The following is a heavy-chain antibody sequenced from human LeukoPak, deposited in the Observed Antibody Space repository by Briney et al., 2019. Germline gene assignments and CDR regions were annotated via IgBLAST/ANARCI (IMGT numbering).Heavy chain of an antibody. CDR2: FNPTYSSP. CDR3: AKDPRNILTGDYDDFDI. J-gene: IGHJ3*02. D-gene: IGHD3-9*01. Sequence: ASVKVSCKASGYTSSNYCIHWLRQAPGQGFEWMGIFNPTYSSPIYAQTFEGRVTMTSDMSTSTFYMELSTLRSEDTAVYFCAKDPRNILTGDYDDFDIWGQGTMVIVSS. V-gene: IGHV1-46*01. CDR1: GYTSSNYC.